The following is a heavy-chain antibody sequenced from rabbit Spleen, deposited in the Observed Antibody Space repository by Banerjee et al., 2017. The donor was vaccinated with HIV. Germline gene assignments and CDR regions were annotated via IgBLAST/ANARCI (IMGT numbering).Heavy chain of an antibody. Sequence: QLKESGGGLVQPGGSLKLSCTASGFTLSSYYMNWVRQAPGKGLEWIGYIDPVFGITYYANWVSGRFSISRENAQNTLFLQLNSLTAADTATYFCVREVAAKFSLWGQGTLVTVS. D-gene: IGHD4-1*01. CDR1: GFTLSSYY. CDR2: IDPVFGIT. J-gene: IGHJ4*01. CDR3: VREVAAKFSL. V-gene: IGHV1S7*01.